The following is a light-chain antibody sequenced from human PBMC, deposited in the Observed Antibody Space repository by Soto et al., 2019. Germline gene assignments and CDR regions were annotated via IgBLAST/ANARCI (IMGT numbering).Light chain of an antibody. CDR1: QSLVFSDRNTY. CDR2: KVS. Sequence: DVVMTQSPLSLSVTLGQSASISCRSSQSLVFSDRNTYLNWFHQRPGQSPRRLIYKVSNRDSGVQDRFSGSGAGTDFTLKISRVEADDVGVYYCMQGTHWQFTFGPGTKVDI. V-gene: IGKV2-30*01. CDR3: MQGTHWQFT. J-gene: IGKJ3*01.